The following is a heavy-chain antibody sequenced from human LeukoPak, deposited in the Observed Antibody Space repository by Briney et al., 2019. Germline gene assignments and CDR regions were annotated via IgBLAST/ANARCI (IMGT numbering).Heavy chain of an antibody. CDR2: ISWNSGSI. J-gene: IGHJ4*02. Sequence: GGSLRLSCAGSGFIFNNYAMHWVRQPPGKGLEWVSGISWNSGSIDHADSVKGRFTISRDNAENSLYLQMNSLRAEDTAIYYCTRVGYIDEGIDYWGQGTLVTVSS. CDR3: TRVGYIDEGIDY. CDR1: GFIFNNYA. D-gene: IGHD5-24*01. V-gene: IGHV3-9*01.